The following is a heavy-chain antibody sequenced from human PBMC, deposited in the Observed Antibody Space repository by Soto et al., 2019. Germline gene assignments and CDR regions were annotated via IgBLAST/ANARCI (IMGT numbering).Heavy chain of an antibody. Sequence: ASVKVSCKASGYTFTSYGISWVRQAPGQGLEWMGWISAYNGNTNYTQKLQGRVTMTTDTSTSTAYMELRSLRSDDTAVYYCARDITYYDFWSGYFSYYYYSMDVWGQGTRVTVSS. V-gene: IGHV1-18*04. CDR3: ARDITYYDFWSGYFSYYYYSMDV. CDR1: GYTFTSYG. D-gene: IGHD3-3*01. J-gene: IGHJ6*02. CDR2: ISAYNGNT.